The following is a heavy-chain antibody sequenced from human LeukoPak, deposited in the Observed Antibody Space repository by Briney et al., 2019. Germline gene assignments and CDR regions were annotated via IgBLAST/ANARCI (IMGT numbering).Heavy chain of an antibody. CDR1: GFPLSHHP. D-gene: IGHD2-8*01. Sequence: GGSLRLSCTAAGFPLSHHPMNWVRQAPGKGLEWLSHISSDGNAESHADAPRGRFALSRDNAKNSLFLLISDLRVEDTAVYYCARDTVNGPFVTSLDLWGQGALVTVSS. CDR3: ARDTVNGPFVTSLDL. CDR2: ISSDGNAE. J-gene: IGHJ4*02. V-gene: IGHV3-48*03.